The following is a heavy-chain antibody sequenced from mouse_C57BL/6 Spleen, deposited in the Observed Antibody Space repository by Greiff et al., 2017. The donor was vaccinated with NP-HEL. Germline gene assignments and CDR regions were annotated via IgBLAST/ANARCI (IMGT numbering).Heavy chain of an antibody. CDR3: ARCDGYYWYFDV. CDR2: INPSNGGT. D-gene: IGHD2-3*01. CDR1: GYTFTSYW. Sequence: QVQLQQSGTELVKPGASVKLSCKASGYTFTSYWMHWVKQRPGQGLEWIGNINPSNGGTNYNEKFKSKATLTVDKSSSTAYMQLSSLTSEDSAVYYCARCDGYYWYFDVWGTGTTVTVSS. J-gene: IGHJ1*03. V-gene: IGHV1-53*01.